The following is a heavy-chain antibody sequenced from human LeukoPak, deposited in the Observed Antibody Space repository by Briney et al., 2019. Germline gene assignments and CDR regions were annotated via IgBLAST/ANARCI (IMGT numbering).Heavy chain of an antibody. CDR1: GFTFSSYC. J-gene: IGHJ4*02. CDR3: AKERYSSWYEPYAR. CDR2: ISGSGGST. V-gene: IGHV3-23*01. Sequence: GGSLRLSCAASGFTFSSYCMSWVRQAPGKGLEWVSAISGSGGSTYYADSVKGRFTISRDNSKNTLYLQMNSLRAEDTAVYYCAKERYSSWYEPYARWGQGTLVTVSS. D-gene: IGHD6-13*01.